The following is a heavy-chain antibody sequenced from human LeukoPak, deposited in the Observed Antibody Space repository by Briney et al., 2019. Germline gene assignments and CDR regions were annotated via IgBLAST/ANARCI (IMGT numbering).Heavy chain of an antibody. CDR3: ARARRNYYGSGSYYPLINFDY. CDR2: IYYSGST. D-gene: IGHD3-10*01. CDR1: GGSISSYY. Sequence: NPSETLSLTCTVSGGSISSYYWSWIRQPPGKGLEWIGYIYYSGSTNYNPSLKSRVTISVDTSKNQFSLKLSSVTAADTAVYYCARARRNYYGSGSYYPLINFDYWGQGTLVTVSS. V-gene: IGHV4-59*01. J-gene: IGHJ4*02.